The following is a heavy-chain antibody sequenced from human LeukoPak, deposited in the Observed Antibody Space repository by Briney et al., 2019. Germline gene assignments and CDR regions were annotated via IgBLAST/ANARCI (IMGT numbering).Heavy chain of an antibody. CDR1: GFTFSSYG. J-gene: IGHJ4*02. CDR3: AKSEEEEAFDC. CDR2: ISYDGSNK. V-gene: IGHV3-30*18. Sequence: PGGSLRLSCAASGFTFSSYGMHWVRQAPGKGLEWVAVISYDGSNKYYADSVKGRFTISRDNSKNTLYLQMNSLRAEDTAVYYCAKSEEEEAFDCWGQGTLVTVSS.